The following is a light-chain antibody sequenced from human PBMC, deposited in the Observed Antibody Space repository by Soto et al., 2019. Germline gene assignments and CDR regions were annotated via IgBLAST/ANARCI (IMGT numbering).Light chain of an antibody. V-gene: IGLV2-8*01. J-gene: IGLJ1*01. CDR3: SSYAGSNNYV. Sequence: QSVLTQPPSASGSPGQSVTISCTGTSSDVGAYTYVSWYQQHPGKAPKLMIYGVTERPSGVPDRFSGSKSGNTASLTVSGLQTEDEACYYCSSYAGSNNYVFGTGTKVTVL. CDR1: SSDVGAYTY. CDR2: GVT.